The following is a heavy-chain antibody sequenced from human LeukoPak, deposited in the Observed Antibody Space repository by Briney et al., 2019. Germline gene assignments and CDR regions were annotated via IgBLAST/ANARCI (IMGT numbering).Heavy chain of an antibody. CDR1: GGSISSSSYY. J-gene: IGHJ2*01. CDR3: ARVTSLVGWYFDL. CDR2: IYYSGST. V-gene: IGHV4-39*07. D-gene: IGHD6-6*01. Sequence: PSETLSLTCTVSGGSISSSSYYWGWLRQPPGKGLEWIGSIYYSGSTYYNPSLKSRVTISVDTSKNQFSLKLSSVTAADTAVYYCARVTSLVGWYFDLWGRGTLVTVSS.